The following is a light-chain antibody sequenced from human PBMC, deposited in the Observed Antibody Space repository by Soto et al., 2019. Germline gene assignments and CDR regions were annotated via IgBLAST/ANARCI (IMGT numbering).Light chain of an antibody. CDR3: QQYGSSVWT. Sequence: EIVLTQSPGTLSLSPGERATLSCRASQSVNSNYLTWYQQKPGQAPRLLIYGASRRATDIPDRFSGSGSGTDFPLTISRLEPEDFAVYYCQQYGSSVWTFGQGTKVEIK. V-gene: IGKV3-20*01. J-gene: IGKJ1*01. CDR2: GAS. CDR1: QSVNSNY.